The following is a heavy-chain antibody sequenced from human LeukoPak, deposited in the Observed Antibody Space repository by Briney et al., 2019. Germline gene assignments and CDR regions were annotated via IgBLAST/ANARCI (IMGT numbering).Heavy chain of an antibody. D-gene: IGHD1-26*01. V-gene: IGHV3-23*01. CDR1: GFTFSSYE. J-gene: IGHJ4*02. CDR3: AKAHGGSYHSGID. CDR2: ISGSGGST. Sequence: GGSLRLSCAASGFTFSSYEMNWVRQAPGKGLEWVSGISGSGGSTYYADSVKGRFSISRDNSKNTLYLQLNSLRVEDTAVYYCAKAHGGSYHSGIDWGQGTLVIVSS.